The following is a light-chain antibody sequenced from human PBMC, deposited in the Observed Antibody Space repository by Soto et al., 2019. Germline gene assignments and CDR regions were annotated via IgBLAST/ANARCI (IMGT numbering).Light chain of an antibody. CDR1: SSDVGSYNR. CDR2: EES. V-gene: IGLV2-18*02. J-gene: IGLJ1*01. CDR3: SSYTSSSTYV. Sequence: QSVLTQPPSVSGSPGQSVTISCTGTSSDVGSYNRVSWYQQPPGTAPKLMISEESNRPSGVPDRFSGSKSGNTASLTISGLQAEDEADYYCSSYTSSSTYVFGTGTKAPS.